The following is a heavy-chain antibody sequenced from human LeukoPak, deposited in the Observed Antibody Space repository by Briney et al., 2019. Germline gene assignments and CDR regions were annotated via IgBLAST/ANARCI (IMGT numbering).Heavy chain of an antibody. CDR2: IYSGGST. CDR3: ARDLSDCSGGNCYSGHY. Sequence: GGSLRLSCAASGFTVSSNYMSWVRQAPGKGLEWVSVIYSGGSTYYADSVKGRFTISRDNSKNTLYLQMNSLRAEDTAVYYCARDLSDCSGGNCYSGHYWGQGTLVTVSS. D-gene: IGHD2-15*01. J-gene: IGHJ4*02. V-gene: IGHV3-53*01. CDR1: GFTVSSNY.